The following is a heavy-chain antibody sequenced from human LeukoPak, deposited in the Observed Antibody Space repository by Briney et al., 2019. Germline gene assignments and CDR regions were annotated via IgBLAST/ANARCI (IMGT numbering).Heavy chain of an antibody. J-gene: IGHJ4*02. CDR1: GFSFSSYG. CDR2: ISYDGTGK. V-gene: IGHV3-30*03. Sequence: PGTSLRLSCTASGFSFSSYGMHWVRQAPGKGLEWVAVISYDGTGKYYADSVKGRFTISRDHYNNTLYLQMHNLRADDTAVYYCARDPDYLHYYDGTGPMGGFAYWGQGTLVTVSS. D-gene: IGHD3-22*01. CDR3: ARDPDYLHYYDGTGPMGGFAY.